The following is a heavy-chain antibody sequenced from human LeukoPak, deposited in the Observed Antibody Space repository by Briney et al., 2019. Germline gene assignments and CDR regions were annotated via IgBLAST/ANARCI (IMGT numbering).Heavy chain of an antibody. CDR2: ISSSSSYI. Sequence: GGSLRLSCAASGFTFSSYSMNWVRQAPGKGLEWVSSISSSSSYIYYADSVKGRFTISRDNSKNTLYLQMNSLRAEDTAVYYCAKEVAGYSYGSGSDYWGQGTLVTVSS. CDR3: AKEVAGYSYGSGSDY. CDR1: GFTFSSYS. J-gene: IGHJ4*02. D-gene: IGHD5-18*01. V-gene: IGHV3-21*01.